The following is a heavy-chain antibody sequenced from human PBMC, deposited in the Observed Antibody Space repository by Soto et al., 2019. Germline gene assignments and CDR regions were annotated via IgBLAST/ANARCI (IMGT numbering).Heavy chain of an antibody. CDR3: AAPPRS. CDR2: IIPISGIA. V-gene: IGHV1-69*02. CDR1: GGTFSSYT. Sequence: QVQLVQSGAEVKKPGSSVKVSCKASGGTFSSYTISWVRQAPGQGLEWMGRIIPISGIANHAQKFQGRVTITEEQYTGPAYMELSSLRSEDTAVYSCAAPPRSWGQGTLVTVSS. J-gene: IGHJ5*02.